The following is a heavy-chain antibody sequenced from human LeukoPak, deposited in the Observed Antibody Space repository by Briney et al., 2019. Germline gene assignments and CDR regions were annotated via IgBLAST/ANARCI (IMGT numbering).Heavy chain of an antibody. CDR3: ARDRSIAAGYDAFDI. J-gene: IGHJ3*02. CDR1: GFTFSSYA. V-gene: IGHV3-23*01. CDR2: ISGSGGST. Sequence: GGSLRLSCAASGFTFSSYAMSWVRQAPGKGLEWVSAISGSGGSTYYADSVKGRFTISRDNAKNSLYLQMNSLRAEDTAVYYCARDRSIAAGYDAFDIWGQGTMVTVSS. D-gene: IGHD6-13*01.